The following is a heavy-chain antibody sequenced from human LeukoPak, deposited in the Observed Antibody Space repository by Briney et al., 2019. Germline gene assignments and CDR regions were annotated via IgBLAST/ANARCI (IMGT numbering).Heavy chain of an antibody. D-gene: IGHD2-8*01. J-gene: IGHJ4*02. V-gene: IGHV3-7*01. Sequence: PGGSLRLSCAASGFTFSSYWMSWVRQAPGKGLEWVANIKQDGSEKYYVDSVKGRFTISRDNAKNSLYLQMNSLRAEDTAVYYCARDLGIVLMVYASPLGYWGQGTLVTVSS. CDR1: GFTFSSYW. CDR2: IKQDGSEK. CDR3: ARDLGIVLMVYASPLGY.